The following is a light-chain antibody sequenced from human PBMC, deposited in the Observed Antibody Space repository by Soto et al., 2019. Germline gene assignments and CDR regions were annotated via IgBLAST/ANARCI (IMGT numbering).Light chain of an antibody. CDR1: QSISSW. CDR2: KAS. Sequence: DIQMTQSPSTLSASVGDRVTITCRASQSISSWLAWYQQKPGKAPKLLIYKASSLESGVPSRFSGSGSGTEFTVTISSLQPDDFATYYCQQYNRLYTFGQGTNLEIK. CDR3: QQYNRLYT. J-gene: IGKJ2*01. V-gene: IGKV1-5*03.